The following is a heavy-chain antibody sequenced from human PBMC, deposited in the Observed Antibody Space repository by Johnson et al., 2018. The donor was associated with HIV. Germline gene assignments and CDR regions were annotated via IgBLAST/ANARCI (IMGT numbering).Heavy chain of an antibody. D-gene: IGHD3-10*01. J-gene: IGHJ3*02. CDR1: GLTFSDYY. CDR2: ISSSRSNI. CDR3: AREQATLWFRASGAAFNI. Sequence: QEQLVESGGGLVKPGGSLRLSCAASGLTFSDYYMSWIRQAPGKGLEWVSYISSSRSNIYYADSVKGRFTISRDNTKNSVYLQMNSLRAEDTAMYYCAREQATLWFRASGAAFNIWGQGTMVTVSS. V-gene: IGHV3-11*04.